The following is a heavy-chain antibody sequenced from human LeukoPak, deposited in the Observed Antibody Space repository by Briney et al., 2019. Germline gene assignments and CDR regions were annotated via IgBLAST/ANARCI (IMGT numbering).Heavy chain of an antibody. J-gene: IGHJ3*02. CDR2: IYPGDSDT. Sequence: GESLKISCKGSGYSFTSYWIGWVRQMPGKGLEWMGIIYPGDSDTRYSPSFQGQVTISADKSISTAYLQWSSLRSEDTAVYYCARDYYDSSGQERHAFDIWGQGTMVTVSS. CDR1: GYSFTSYW. V-gene: IGHV5-51*01. CDR3: ARDYYDSSGQERHAFDI. D-gene: IGHD3-22*01.